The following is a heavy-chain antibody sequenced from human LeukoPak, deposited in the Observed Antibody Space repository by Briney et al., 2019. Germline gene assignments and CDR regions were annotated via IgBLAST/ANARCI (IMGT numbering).Heavy chain of an antibody. CDR1: GFTVSSNY. Sequence: GGSLRLSCAASGFTVSSNYMSWVRQAPGKGLEWVSVIYSGGSTYYADSVKGRFTISRDNSKNTLYLQMNSLGAEDTAVYYCARDLGYCSGGSCYYYYGMDVWGQGTTVTVSS. D-gene: IGHD2-15*01. CDR3: ARDLGYCSGGSCYYYYGMDV. CDR2: IYSGGST. J-gene: IGHJ6*02. V-gene: IGHV3-53*01.